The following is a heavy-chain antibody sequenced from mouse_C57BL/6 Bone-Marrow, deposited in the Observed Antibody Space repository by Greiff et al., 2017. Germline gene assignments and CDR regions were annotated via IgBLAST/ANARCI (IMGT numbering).Heavy chain of an antibody. CDR2: INPSNGGT. J-gene: IGHJ1*03. D-gene: IGHD2-1*01. CDR3: SRPIYYGNVLWYCDV. CDR1: GYTFTSYW. V-gene: IGHV1-53*01. Sequence: QVQLKQPGTELVKPGASVKLSCKASGYTFTSYWMHWVKQRPGQGLEWIGNINPSNGGTNYNEKFKSKATLTVEKSSSTAYMPRTSLTSEDSAVYYCSRPIYYGNVLWYCDVWGTGTTVTVSS.